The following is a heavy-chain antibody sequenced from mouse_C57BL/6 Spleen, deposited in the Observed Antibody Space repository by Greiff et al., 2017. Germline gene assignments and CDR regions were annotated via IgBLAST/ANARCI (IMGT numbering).Heavy chain of an antibody. CDR1: GYTFTDYY. CDR2: IYPGNGNT. J-gene: IGHJ3*01. CDR3: ANARDDYEACFAY. D-gene: IGHD2-4*01. V-gene: IGHV1-76*01. Sequence: VQLQQPGAELVRPGASVKLSCKASGYTFTDYYIHWVKQRPGQGLEWIARIYPGNGNTYYNEKFKGKATLTVDKSSSTAYMQLSSLTSEDSAVYFCANARDDYEACFAYWGQGTLVTVSA.